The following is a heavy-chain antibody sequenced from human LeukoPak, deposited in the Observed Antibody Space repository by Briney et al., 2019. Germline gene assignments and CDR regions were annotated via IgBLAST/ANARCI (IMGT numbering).Heavy chain of an antibody. CDR2: ISGSGGTA. J-gene: IGHJ4*03. Sequence: GGSLRLSCAASGFTFSSYAMSWVRQAPGKGLEWVSAISGSGGTAYYADSVKGRFTISRDNSKNTLYLQMNSLRAEDTAVYYCAKKGYYDGSGYYMYYFDHWGQGTTVTVSP. V-gene: IGHV3-23*01. CDR1: GFTFSSYA. D-gene: IGHD3-22*01. CDR3: AKKGYYDGSGYYMYYFDH.